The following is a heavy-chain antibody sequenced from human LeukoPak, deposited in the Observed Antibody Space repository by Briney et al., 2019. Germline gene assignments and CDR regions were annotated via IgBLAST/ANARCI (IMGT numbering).Heavy chain of an antibody. CDR2: IYWNDDK. Sequence: SGPTLVNPTQTLTLTCTFSGFSLSTNTVGVGWIRQPPGKALEWLAVIYWNDDKRYSPSLKSRLTISKDTSKNQVVLTMTNMDPVDTATYYCAHRLSGYYDSSGYGYWGQGTLVTVSS. CDR1: GFSLSTNTVG. D-gene: IGHD3-22*01. V-gene: IGHV2-5*01. CDR3: AHRLSGYYDSSGYGY. J-gene: IGHJ4*02.